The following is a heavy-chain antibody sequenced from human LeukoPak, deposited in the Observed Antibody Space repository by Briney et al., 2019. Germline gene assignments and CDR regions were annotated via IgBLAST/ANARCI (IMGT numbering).Heavy chain of an antibody. V-gene: IGHV1-8*01. CDR1: GYTFTSYD. Sequence: ASVKVSCKASGYTFTSYDINWVRQATGQGLEWMGWMNPNSGNTGYAQKFQGRVTMTRNTSISTAYMELSSLRSEDTAVYYCARAAHYDFWSGYYNGPGEYYFDYWGQGTLVTVSS. CDR2: MNPNSGNT. CDR3: ARAAHYDFWSGYYNGPGEYYFDY. J-gene: IGHJ4*02. D-gene: IGHD3-3*01.